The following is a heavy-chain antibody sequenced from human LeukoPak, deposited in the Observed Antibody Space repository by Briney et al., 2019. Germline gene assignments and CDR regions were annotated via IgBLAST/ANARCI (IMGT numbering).Heavy chain of an antibody. Sequence: GGSLRLSCAASGFTFSSYGMHWVRQAPGKGLEWVAIIWYDGSNKYYADSVKGRFTISRDNSKNTLDLQMNSLRAEDTAVYFCARDDLSGCIDYWGQGTLVTVSS. CDR2: IWYDGSNK. CDR3: ARDDLSGCIDY. CDR1: GFTFSSYG. J-gene: IGHJ4*02. V-gene: IGHV3-33*01. D-gene: IGHD6-19*01.